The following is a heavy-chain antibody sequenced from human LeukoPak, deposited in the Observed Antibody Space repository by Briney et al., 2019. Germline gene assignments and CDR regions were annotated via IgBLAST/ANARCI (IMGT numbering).Heavy chain of an antibody. D-gene: IGHD2-21*02. J-gene: IGHJ3*02. Sequence: PGGSLRLSCAASGFTFSNYAMHWVRQAPGQGLEWLSLISYDGSNKYYADSVKGRFTISRDNSKNTLYLQMNSLRTEDTALYYCARDRGGPYCGGDCYFAAFDIWGQGTLVTVSS. V-gene: IGHV3-30-3*01. CDR2: ISYDGSNK. CDR3: ARDRGGPYCGGDCYFAAFDI. CDR1: GFTFSNYA.